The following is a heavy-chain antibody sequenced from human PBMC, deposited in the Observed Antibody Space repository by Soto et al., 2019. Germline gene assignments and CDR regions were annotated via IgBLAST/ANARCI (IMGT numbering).Heavy chain of an antibody. CDR1: GYTFTSYC. D-gene: IGHD2-15*01. CDR3: ARGRVVVAAVTDSHWFDP. CDR2: ISAYNGNT. J-gene: IGHJ5*02. V-gene: IGHV1-18*01. Sequence: ASVKVSCKASGYTFTSYCISWVRQAPGQGLEWMGWISAYNGNTNYAQKLQGRVTMTTDTSTSTAYMELRSLRSDDTAVYYCARGRVVVAAVTDSHWFDPWGQGTLVTVSS.